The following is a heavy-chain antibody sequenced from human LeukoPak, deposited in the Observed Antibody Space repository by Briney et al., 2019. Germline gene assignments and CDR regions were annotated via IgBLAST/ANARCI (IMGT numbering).Heavy chain of an antibody. CDR2: ISGGGEST. Sequence: GFLRLSCVASEFTFYSHGMEWGRQAPGEGVEGVLSISGGGESTYYADSVKGRFTVSRDNSKNTLYLQINSLRGEDTAVYYCAKGKYSSGGVPDYWGQGTLVTVSS. D-gene: IGHD6-19*01. J-gene: IGHJ4*02. CDR1: EFTFYSHG. CDR3: AKGKYSSGGVPDY. V-gene: IGHV3-23*01.